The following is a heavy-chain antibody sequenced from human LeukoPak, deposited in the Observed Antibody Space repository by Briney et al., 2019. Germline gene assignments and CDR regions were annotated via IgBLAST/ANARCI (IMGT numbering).Heavy chain of an antibody. V-gene: IGHV4-30-2*01. CDR2: IYHSGST. J-gene: IGHJ4*02. CDR1: GGSISSGGYY. D-gene: IGHD4-11*01. Sequence: SETLSLTCTVSGGSISSGGYYWSWIRQPPGKGLGWIGYIYHSGSTYYNPSLKSRVTISVDRSKNQFSLKLSSVTAADTAVYYCAREHVAQKTSLDYWAREPWSPSPQ. CDR3: AREHVAQKTSLDY.